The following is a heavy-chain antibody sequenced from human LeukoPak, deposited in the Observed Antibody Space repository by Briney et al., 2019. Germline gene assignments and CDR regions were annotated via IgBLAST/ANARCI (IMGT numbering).Heavy chain of an antibody. J-gene: IGHJ4*02. V-gene: IGHV3-30*18. CDR1: GFNCRDQR. D-gene: IGHD3-10*01. Sequence: PGGSPKIPCAASGFNCRDQRLHRVRQAPGKGPEGVPVISDEGRYKLYGDSVKGRFTISRDNSENTLYLQMSSLKTEDTAVYYCAKDRAFQAAGVTDYWGQGTLVTVSS. CDR2: ISDEGRYK. CDR3: AKDRAFQAAGVTDY.